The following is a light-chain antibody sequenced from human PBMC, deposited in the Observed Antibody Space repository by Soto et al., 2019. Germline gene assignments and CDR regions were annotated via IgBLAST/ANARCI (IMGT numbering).Light chain of an antibody. CDR1: QSIRSSY. Sequence: TLALCGRRIAKLSSRASQSIRSSYLAWYQQKPGQAPRLLIYDASNRATGIPARFGGSGSGTDFTLTISSLEPEDFAVHYCQQRSNWPPTFGGGTKVDIK. J-gene: IGKJ4*01. CDR2: DAS. V-gene: IGKV3-11*01. CDR3: QQRSNWPPT.